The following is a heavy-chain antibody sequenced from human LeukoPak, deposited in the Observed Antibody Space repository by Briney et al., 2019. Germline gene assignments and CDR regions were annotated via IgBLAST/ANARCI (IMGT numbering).Heavy chain of an antibody. V-gene: IGHV3-7*01. J-gene: IGHJ4*02. D-gene: IGHD5-12*01. Sequence: EPGVSLRLSCAASGFTFSRYWMSWVRQAPGKGPEWVANIKQDGSEKYYVDSVRGRFTISKDNAKNSLYLQMNSLRAEDTAVYYCARDSPGYGGYDFWGQGTLVTVSS. CDR2: IKQDGSEK. CDR3: ARDSPGYGGYDF. CDR1: GFTFSRYW.